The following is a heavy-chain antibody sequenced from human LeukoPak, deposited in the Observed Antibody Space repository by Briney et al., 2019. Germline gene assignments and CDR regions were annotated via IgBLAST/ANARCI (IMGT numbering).Heavy chain of an antibody. CDR1: GGSITSSNYY. Sequence: SETLSLTCTVSGGSITSSNYYWGWIRQPPGKGLEWIGSIYYSGSTYYNPSLKSRVTISVDTSKNQFSLKLSSVTAADTAVYYCAREGSSSDYYMDVWGKGTTVTVSS. V-gene: IGHV4-39*07. J-gene: IGHJ6*03. D-gene: IGHD6-13*01. CDR3: AREGSSSDYYMDV. CDR2: IYYSGST.